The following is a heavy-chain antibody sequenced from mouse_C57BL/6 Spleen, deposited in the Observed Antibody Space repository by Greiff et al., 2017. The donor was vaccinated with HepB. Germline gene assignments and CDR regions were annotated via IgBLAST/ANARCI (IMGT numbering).Heavy chain of an antibody. CDR3: ARPSYDAMDY. CDR1: GYAFSSSW. CDR2: IYPGDGDT. D-gene: IGHD2-12*01. J-gene: IGHJ4*01. Sequence: QVQLKQSGPELVKPGASVKISCKASGYAFSSSWMNWVKQRPGKGLEWIGRIYPGDGDTNYNGKFKGKATLTADKSSSTAYMQLSSLTSEDSAVYFCARPSYDAMDYWGQGTSVTVSS. V-gene: IGHV1-82*01.